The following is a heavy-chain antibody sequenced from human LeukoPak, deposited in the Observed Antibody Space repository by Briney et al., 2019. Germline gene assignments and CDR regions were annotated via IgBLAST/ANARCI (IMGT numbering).Heavy chain of an antibody. V-gene: IGHV1-8*01. Sequence: GASVKVSCKASGYTFTSYDINWVRQATGQGLEWMGWMNPNSGNTGYAQKFQGRVTMTRNTSISTAYMELSSLRSEDTAVYYCATRGITIFGVVIDYWGQGTLVTVSS. CDR2: MNPNSGNT. D-gene: IGHD3-3*01. CDR1: GYTFTSYD. CDR3: ATRGITIFGVVIDY. J-gene: IGHJ4*02.